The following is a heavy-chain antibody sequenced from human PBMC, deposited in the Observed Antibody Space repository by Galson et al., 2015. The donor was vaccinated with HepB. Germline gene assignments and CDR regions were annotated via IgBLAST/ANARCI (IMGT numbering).Heavy chain of an antibody. J-gene: IGHJ3*02. Sequence: SLRLSCAASGFRFAYYGMSWVRQAPGKGLEWLSSITNTGGSTYYADSVKGRFTIARDNAKNTMWLQMNSLRAEDTAVYYCATTKFGSGAYWTFDIWGQGTLVTVS. CDR3: ATTKFGSGAYWTFDI. V-gene: IGHV3-21*01. CDR1: GFRFAYYG. CDR2: ITNTGGST. D-gene: IGHD4/OR15-4a*01.